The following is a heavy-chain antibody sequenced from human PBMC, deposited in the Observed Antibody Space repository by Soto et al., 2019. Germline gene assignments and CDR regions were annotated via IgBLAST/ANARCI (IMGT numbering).Heavy chain of an antibody. CDR3: ASTKNQVHTYGFAYFDY. J-gene: IGHJ4*02. Sequence: SVKVSCKASGVIFSTNTISWVRQAPGQGLEWLGGYVPFFRTTDYAQSFRGRVTVTADESTTTSYMELSSLSSADTAVYYCASTKNQVHTYGFAYFDYWGQGTLVTVSS. CDR2: YVPFFRTT. V-gene: IGHV1-69*13. CDR1: GVIFSTNT. D-gene: IGHD4-17*01.